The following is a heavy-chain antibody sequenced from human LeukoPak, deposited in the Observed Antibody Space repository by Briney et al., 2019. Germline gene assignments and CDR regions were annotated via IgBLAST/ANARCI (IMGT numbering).Heavy chain of an antibody. J-gene: IGHJ4*02. D-gene: IGHD4-23*01. Sequence: GGSLRLSCAASGFTFSSYAMHWVRQAPGKGLEWVAVISYDGSNKYYADSVKGRFTTSRDNSKNTLYLQMNSLRAEDTAVYYCARVETTVVTQYYFDYWGQRTLVTVSS. CDR1: GFTFSSYA. CDR2: ISYDGSNK. V-gene: IGHV3-30-3*01. CDR3: ARVETTVVTQYYFDY.